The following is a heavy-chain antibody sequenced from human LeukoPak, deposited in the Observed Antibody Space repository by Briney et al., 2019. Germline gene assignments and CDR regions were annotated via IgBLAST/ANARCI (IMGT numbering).Heavy chain of an antibody. V-gene: IGHV7-4-1*02. CDR3: ARDRSIQLWTSYYYGMDV. CDR1: GYTFTSYA. D-gene: IGHD5-18*01. CDR2: INTNTGNP. J-gene: IGHJ6*02. Sequence: ASVKVSCKASGYTFTSYAMNWVRQAPGQGLEWMGWINTNTGNPMYAQGFTGRFVFSLDTSVSTAYLQISSLKAEDTAVYYCARDRSIQLWTSYYYGMDVWGQGTTVTVSS.